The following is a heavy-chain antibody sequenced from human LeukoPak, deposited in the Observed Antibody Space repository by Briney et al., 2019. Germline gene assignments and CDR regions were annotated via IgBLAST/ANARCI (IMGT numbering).Heavy chain of an antibody. CDR2: IKQDGSEK. Sequence: GGSLSLSCPPSRFTLSSKCTSWVRPPPGKVREWVGNIKQDGSEKYYVDSVKARFTTSRDNAKNSLYLQMNSLRAEDTAVYYCAREGGYWGQGTLVTVSS. CDR3: AREGGY. CDR1: RFTLSSKC. V-gene: IGHV3-7*01. J-gene: IGHJ4*02.